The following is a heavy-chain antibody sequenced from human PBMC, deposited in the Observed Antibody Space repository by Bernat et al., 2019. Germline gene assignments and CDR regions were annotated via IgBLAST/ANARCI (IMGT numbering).Heavy chain of an antibody. D-gene: IGHD3-16*01. CDR2: ISENGFSY. CDR3: ARDYQSSAFGLDV. V-gene: IGHV3-30-3*01. CDR1: GFTFGAYA. J-gene: IGHJ6*02. Sequence: QVQVVESGGGVVQPETSLTLSCKGSGFTFGAYAMHWVRQAPGKGLEWVAVISENGFSYCYANSVEGRFTIFRDNSKRTLYLQMNSLRPEDTAVYYCARDYQSSAFGLDVWGPGTTVAVSS.